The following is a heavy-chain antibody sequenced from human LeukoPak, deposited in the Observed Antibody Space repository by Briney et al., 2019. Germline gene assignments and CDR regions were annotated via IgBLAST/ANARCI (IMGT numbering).Heavy chain of an antibody. Sequence: GGSLRLSCGASGFRVTSYWMSWVRQAPGKGLEWVATIKQDGSDRYYVDSVKGRFTIARDDAKNSLYLQMDSLRAEDTAVYYCAKDLGDDYVWGEGNLYDYWGQGTLVTVSS. CDR1: GFRVTSYW. CDR3: AKDLGDDYVWGEGNLYDY. CDR2: IKQDGSDR. V-gene: IGHV3-7*03. J-gene: IGHJ4*02. D-gene: IGHD3-16*01.